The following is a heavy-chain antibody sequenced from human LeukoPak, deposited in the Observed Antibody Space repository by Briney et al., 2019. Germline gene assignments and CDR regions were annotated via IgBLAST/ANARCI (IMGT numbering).Heavy chain of an antibody. CDR1: GFTFSSYV. D-gene: IGHD4/OR15-4a*01. J-gene: IGHJ6*04. V-gene: IGHV3-33*07. Sequence: GGSLRLSCVGSGFTFSSYVMYWVRQAPGKGLEWVAVIWHDESNRCYADSVKGRFTISRDNPKNIMYLQMNSLGAEDTAVYYCARREAKVVSYGLDVWGKGTTVTVST. CDR3: ARREAKVVSYGLDV. CDR2: IWHDESNR.